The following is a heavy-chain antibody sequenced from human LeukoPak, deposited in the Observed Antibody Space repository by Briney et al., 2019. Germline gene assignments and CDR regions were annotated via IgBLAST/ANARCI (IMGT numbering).Heavy chain of an antibody. CDR2: INHSGST. V-gene: IGHV4-34*01. CDR3: ARAGGITMVRGVIPGDYSYYYMDV. Sequence: PSETLSLTCAVYGGSFSGYYWSWIRQPPGKGLEWIGEINHSGSTNYNPSLKSRVTMSVDTSKKQFSLKLSSVTAADTAVYYCARAGGITMVRGVIPGDYSYYYMDVWGKGTTVTISS. J-gene: IGHJ6*03. D-gene: IGHD3-10*01. CDR1: GGSFSGYY.